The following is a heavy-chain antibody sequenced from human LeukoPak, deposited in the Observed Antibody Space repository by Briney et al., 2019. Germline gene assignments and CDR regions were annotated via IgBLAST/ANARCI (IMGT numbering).Heavy chain of an antibody. CDR2: IYWDDDK. V-gene: IGHV2-5*02. D-gene: IGHD6-13*01. CDR1: GFSLSTSGVG. Sequence: SGPTLVKPKQTLTLTCTFSGFSLSTSGVGVGWIRQPPGKALEWLALIYWDDDKRYSPSLKSRLTITKDTSKNQVVLTMTNMDPVDTATYYCAHRGGSSSWYYYGMDVWGQGTTVTVSS. CDR3: AHRGGSSSWYYYGMDV. J-gene: IGHJ6*02.